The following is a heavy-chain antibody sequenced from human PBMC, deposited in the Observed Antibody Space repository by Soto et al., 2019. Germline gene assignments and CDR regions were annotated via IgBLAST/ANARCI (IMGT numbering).Heavy chain of an antibody. J-gene: IGHJ4*02. D-gene: IGHD3-3*01. CDR1: GGSLTKYY. V-gene: IGHV4-4*07. CDR3: ARDNNDFWSLYPLAFDY. Sequence: SETLSLTCTVSGGSLTKYYWSWIRQPAGKGLEWIGRVSTSGNVVSKASLRSRLTMSVDTSKNQFSLRLTSVTAADTAVYYCARDNNDFWSLYPLAFDYWGQGALVTVTS. CDR2: VSTSGNV.